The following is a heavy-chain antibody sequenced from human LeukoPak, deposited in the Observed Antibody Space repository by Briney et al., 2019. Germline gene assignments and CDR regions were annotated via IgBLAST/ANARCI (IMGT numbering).Heavy chain of an antibody. CDR3: ASDREDTANLHYFDY. Sequence: PGGSLRLSCAASGFTFSSYEMNWVRQAPGKGLEWISYISNGGNTMYYADSVKGRFTISRDNSKNTLYLQMNSLRVEDTAVYYCASDREDTANLHYFDYWGQGTLVTVSS. CDR2: ISNGGNTM. CDR1: GFTFSSYE. D-gene: IGHD5-18*01. J-gene: IGHJ4*02. V-gene: IGHV3-48*03.